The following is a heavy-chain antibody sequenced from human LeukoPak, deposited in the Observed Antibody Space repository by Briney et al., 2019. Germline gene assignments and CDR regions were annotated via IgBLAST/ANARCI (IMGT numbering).Heavy chain of an antibody. V-gene: IGHV5-51*01. J-gene: IGHJ6*02. CDR2: IYPGDSDT. Sequence: GESLKISCKGSGYSFTTYWIGWVRQMPGKGLEWMGIIYPGDSDTRYSPSFQGQVTISADKSISTAYLQWSSLKASDTAMYYCASTSDGSYGDYSRYGMDVWGQGTTVTVSS. CDR3: ASTSDGSYGDYSRYGMDV. CDR1: GYSFTTYW. D-gene: IGHD4-17*01.